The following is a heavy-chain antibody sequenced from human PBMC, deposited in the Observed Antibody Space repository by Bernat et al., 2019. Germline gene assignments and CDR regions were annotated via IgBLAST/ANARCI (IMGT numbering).Heavy chain of an antibody. CDR3: AKGFHPHIAAANLD. V-gene: IGHV3-9*01. CDR1: GFTFDAYA. CDR2: ISWNSGSK. Sequence: EVQLVESGGGLVQPGRSLRLSCAASGFTFDAYAMHWVRQAPGKGLEWVSGISWNSGSKGYADSVQGRFTISKDNATNYLYLNMNSLRAADTSLYYCAKGFHPHIAAANLDWGQGTLVTVAS. J-gene: IGHJ4*02. D-gene: IGHD6-13*01.